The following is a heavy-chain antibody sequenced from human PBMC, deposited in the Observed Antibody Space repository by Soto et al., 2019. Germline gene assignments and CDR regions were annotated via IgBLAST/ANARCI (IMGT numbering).Heavy chain of an antibody. V-gene: IGHV3-30-3*01. J-gene: IGHJ6*02. D-gene: IGHD1-1*01. CDR2: ISYDGSNK. CDR3: ARDRLRYNWNDFPYYNYGMAV. Sequence: QVQLVESGGGVVQPGSSLRLSCAASGFTFSSYAMHWVRQAPGKGLEWVAVISYDGSNKYYADSVKGRFTISRDNSKNTLDLQMNSLRAEDTAVYYCARDRLRYNWNDFPYYNYGMAVWGQGTTVTVSS. CDR1: GFTFSSYA.